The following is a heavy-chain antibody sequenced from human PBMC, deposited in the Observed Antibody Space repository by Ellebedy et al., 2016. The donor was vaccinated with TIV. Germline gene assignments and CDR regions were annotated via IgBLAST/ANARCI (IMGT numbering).Heavy chain of an antibody. V-gene: IGHV4-39*07. CDR2: IYYSGST. CDR3: ARDDSSSWYQTPYNWFDP. Sequence: SETLSLXXTVSGGSISSSSYYWGWIRQPPGKGLEWIGSIYYSGSTYYNPSLKSRVTISVDTSKNHFSLKLTSVTAADTAVYYCARDDSSSWYQTPYNWFDPWGQGTLVTVSS. D-gene: IGHD6-13*01. J-gene: IGHJ5*02. CDR1: GGSISSSSYY.